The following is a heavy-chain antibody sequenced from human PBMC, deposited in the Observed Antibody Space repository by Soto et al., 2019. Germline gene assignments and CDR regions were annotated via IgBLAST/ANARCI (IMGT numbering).Heavy chain of an antibody. J-gene: IGHJ6*03. CDR2: ISSSSSAI. CDR1: GFTFSTYS. V-gene: IGHV3-48*01. CDR3: ARDSPSYCSSTSCSSGDNYYYYYMDV. Sequence: EVQLVESGGGLVQPGGSLRLSCAASGFTFSTYSMNWVRQAPGKGLEWVSYISSSSSAIYYADSVKGRFTISRDNAKNSLYLQMNSLRAEDTAVYYCARDSPSYCSSTSCSSGDNYYYYYMDVWGKGTTVTV. D-gene: IGHD2-2*01.